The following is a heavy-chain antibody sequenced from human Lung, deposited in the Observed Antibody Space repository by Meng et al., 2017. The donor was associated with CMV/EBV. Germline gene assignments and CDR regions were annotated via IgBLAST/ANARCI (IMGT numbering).Heavy chain of an antibody. Sequence: SXEASGFIVSSTYMSWVRQAPGKGLEWVSVIYSGGTTFKANSVKGRFTISRDNSKNTLFLQMNRLRAEDKAVYYCARSILSNGFDAFDIWGQGTMVTVSS. V-gene: IGHV3-53*01. CDR1: GFIVSSTY. CDR2: IYSGGTT. CDR3: ARSILSNGFDAFDI. J-gene: IGHJ3*02. D-gene: IGHD2/OR15-2a*01.